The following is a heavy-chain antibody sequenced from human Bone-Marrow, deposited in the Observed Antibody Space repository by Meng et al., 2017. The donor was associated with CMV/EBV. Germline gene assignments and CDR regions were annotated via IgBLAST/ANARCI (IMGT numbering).Heavy chain of an antibody. CDR3: ARTYSSSSYYYYGMDV. Sequence: SETLSLTCTVSGGSISSYYWSWIRQPPGKGLEWIGYIYYSGSTNHNPSLKSRVTISVDTSKNQFSLKLSSVTAADTAVYYCARTYSSSSYYYYGMDVWGQGTTVTVSS. CDR1: GGSISSYY. V-gene: IGHV4-59*01. CDR2: IYYSGST. J-gene: IGHJ6*02. D-gene: IGHD6-6*01.